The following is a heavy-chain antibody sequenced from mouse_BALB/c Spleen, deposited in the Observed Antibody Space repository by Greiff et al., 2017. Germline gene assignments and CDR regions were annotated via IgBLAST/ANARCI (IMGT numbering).Heavy chain of an antibody. CDR3: ARHPRYYDRDWYFDV. CDR1: GFTFSSYA. D-gene: IGHD1-1*01. Sequence: EVKLVESGGGLVKPGGSLKLSCAASGFTFSSYAMSWVRQTPEKRLEWVATISSGGSYTYYPDSVKGRFTISRDNAKNTLYLQMSSLRSEDTAMYYCARHPRYYDRDWYFDVWGAGTTVTVSS. CDR2: ISSGGSYT. V-gene: IGHV5-9-3*01. J-gene: IGHJ1*01.